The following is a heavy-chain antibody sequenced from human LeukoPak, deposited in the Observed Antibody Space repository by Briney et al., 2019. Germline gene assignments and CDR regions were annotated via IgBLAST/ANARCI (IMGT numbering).Heavy chain of an antibody. CDR3: ATSGFFQVTYLDY. J-gene: IGHJ4*02. V-gene: IGHV1-2*02. Sequence: ASVKVSCKASGYTFTGYYMHWVRQAPGQGLEWMGWINPNSGGTNYAQKFQGRVTMTEDTSTDTAYMELSSLRSEDTAVYYCATSGFFQVTYLDYWGQGTLVTVSS. CDR1: GYTFTGYY. CDR2: INPNSGGT. D-gene: IGHD1/OR15-1a*01.